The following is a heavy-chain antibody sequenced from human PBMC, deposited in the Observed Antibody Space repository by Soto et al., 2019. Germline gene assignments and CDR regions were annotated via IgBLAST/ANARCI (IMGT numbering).Heavy chain of an antibody. V-gene: IGHV3-23*01. J-gene: IGHJ5*02. Sequence: HPGGSLRLSCAASGFTFSSYAMSWVRQAPGKGLEWVSAISGSGGSTYYADSVKGRFTISRDNSKNTLYLQMNSLRAEDTAVYYCAKDRSIAARWRSYNWFDPWGQGTLVTVSS. CDR2: ISGSGGST. CDR1: GFTFSSYA. D-gene: IGHD6-6*01. CDR3: AKDRSIAARWRSYNWFDP.